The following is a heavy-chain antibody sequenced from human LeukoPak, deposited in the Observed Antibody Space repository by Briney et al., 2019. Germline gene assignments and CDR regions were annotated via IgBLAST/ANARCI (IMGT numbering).Heavy chain of an antibody. CDR2: MYTSGST. D-gene: IGHD1-20*01. CDR1: GGSISSGSYY. Sequence: PSETLSLTCTVSGGSISSGSYYWRWIRQPAGKGLEWIGRMYTSGSTNYNPSLKSRVTISVDTSKNQFSLKLSSVTAADTAVYYCARDAVVITGTTFSYYYYYMDVWGKGTTVTVSS. V-gene: IGHV4-61*02. J-gene: IGHJ6*03. CDR3: ARDAVVITGTTFSYYYYYMDV.